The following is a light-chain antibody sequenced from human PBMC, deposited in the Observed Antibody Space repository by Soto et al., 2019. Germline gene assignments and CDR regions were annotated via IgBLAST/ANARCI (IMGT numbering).Light chain of an antibody. J-gene: IGKJ1*01. V-gene: IGKV3-20*01. CDR3: QQYDSSPLT. Sequence: EIVLTQSPGTLSLSPGERATLSCRASQSVSSSYLAWYQQKPGQAPRLLIYGASSRATGIPDRFSGSGSGTAFTLTISRLEPEDFAVYYCQQYDSSPLTFGQVTKVEI. CDR2: GAS. CDR1: QSVSSSY.